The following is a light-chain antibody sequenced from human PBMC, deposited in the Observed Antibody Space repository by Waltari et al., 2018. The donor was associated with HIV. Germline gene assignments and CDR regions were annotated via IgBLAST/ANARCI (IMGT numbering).Light chain of an antibody. Sequence: YVFTQAPSVSKAPGQTATLTCEGDRLGTKTVHWYQQRSGQAPVLVIYYDSERPSGIPDRFSGSNSGNTATLTISRVEDGDEADYYCQVWDTTTNEGVFGGGTKLTVL. CDR1: RLGTKT. J-gene: IGLJ3*02. CDR3: QVWDTTTNEGV. CDR2: YDS. V-gene: IGLV3-21*04.